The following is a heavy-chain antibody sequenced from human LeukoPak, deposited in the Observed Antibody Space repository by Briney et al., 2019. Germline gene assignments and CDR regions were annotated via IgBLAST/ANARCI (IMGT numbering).Heavy chain of an antibody. J-gene: IGHJ4*02. Sequence: GASLRLSCAASGFIFRNYAMSWVRQAPGKGLEWVSAITGSGDSIYYADSVKGRFTISRDNSKNTLYLQMNSLRAEDTAVYYCARALGIGDWPALGYWGQGTLVTVSS. CDR2: ITGSGDSI. CDR3: ARALGIGDWPALGY. D-gene: IGHD2-21*02. CDR1: GFIFRNYA. V-gene: IGHV3-23*01.